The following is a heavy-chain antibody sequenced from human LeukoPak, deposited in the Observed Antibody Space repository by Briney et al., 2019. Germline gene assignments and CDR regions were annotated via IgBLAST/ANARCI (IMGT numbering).Heavy chain of an antibody. V-gene: IGHV3-23*01. CDR1: GFTFSSYS. J-gene: IGHJ4*02. D-gene: IGHD3-22*01. Sequence: PGGSLRLSCAASGFTFSSYSMNWVRQAPGKGLEWVSVISGSGGSTYYADSVKGRFTISRDNSKSTLYLQVIDLRAEDTAVYYCAKGTTYYFDSSGYYSDYWGQGTLVTVSS. CDR2: ISGSGGST. CDR3: AKGTTYYFDSSGYYSDY.